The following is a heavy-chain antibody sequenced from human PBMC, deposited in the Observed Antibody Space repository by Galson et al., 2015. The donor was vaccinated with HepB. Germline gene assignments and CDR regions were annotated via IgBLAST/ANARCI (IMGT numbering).Heavy chain of an antibody. V-gene: IGHV1-18*04. CDR1: GYTFTSYG. J-gene: IGHJ4*02. CDR2: ISAYNGNT. CDR3: ARDSPLRWEYCFDY. D-gene: IGHD5-24*01. Sequence: SVKVSCKASGYTFTSYGISWVRQAPGQGLEWMGWISAYNGNTNYAQKLQGRVTMTTDTSTSTAYMELRSLRSDDTAVYYCARDSPLRWEYCFDYWGQGTLVTVSS.